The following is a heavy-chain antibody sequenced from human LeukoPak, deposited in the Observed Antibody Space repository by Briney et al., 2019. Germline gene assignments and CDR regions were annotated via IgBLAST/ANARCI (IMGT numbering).Heavy chain of an antibody. CDR1: GFTFSSYS. CDR3: ARASQWLAFDY. D-gene: IGHD6-19*01. Sequence: PGGSLRLSCAASGFTFSSYSMNWVRQAPGKGLEWVSTIYNNDNAAYTDSVKDRFTISRDSSTNTLYLQMNSLRAEDTAVYFCARASQWLAFDYWGQGTLVTVSS. CDR2: IYNNDNA. V-gene: IGHV3-66*01. J-gene: IGHJ4*02.